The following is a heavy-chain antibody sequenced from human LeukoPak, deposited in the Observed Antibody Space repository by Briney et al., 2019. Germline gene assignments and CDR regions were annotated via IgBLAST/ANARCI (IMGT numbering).Heavy chain of an antibody. J-gene: IGHJ4*02. CDR3: ARAQTTVVTPGGYYFDY. CDR2: IIPILGIA. CDR1: GGTFSSYA. Sequence: ASVTVSCTASGGTFSSYAISWVRQAPGQGLEWMGRIIPILGIANYAQKFQGRVTITADKSTSTAYMELSSLRSEDTAVYYCARAQTTVVTPGGYYFDYWGQGTLVTVSS. V-gene: IGHV1-69*04. D-gene: IGHD4-23*01.